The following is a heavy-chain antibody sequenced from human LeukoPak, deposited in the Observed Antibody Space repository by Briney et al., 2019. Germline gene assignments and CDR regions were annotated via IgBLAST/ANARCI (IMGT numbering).Heavy chain of an antibody. CDR1: GFIFSSYW. CDR3: AREGRKSRGVDIVRKKETGYYYMDV. D-gene: IGHD2-15*01. V-gene: IGHV3-7*01. Sequence: PGRSLRLSSAASGFIFSSYWMSWVRQAPGKGLEWVANIKQDGSEKYYVDSVKGRFTISRDNAKNSLYLQMNSLRAEETAVYYCAREGRKSRGVDIVRKKETGYYYMDVCGRGTTVTVCS. J-gene: IGHJ6*03. CDR2: IKQDGSEK.